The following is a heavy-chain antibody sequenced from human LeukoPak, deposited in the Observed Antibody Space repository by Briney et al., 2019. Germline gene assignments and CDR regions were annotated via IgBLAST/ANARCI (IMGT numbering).Heavy chain of an antibody. CDR1: GGTFSSYA. D-gene: IGHD6-19*01. V-gene: IGHV1-69*13. CDR2: IIPIFGTA. J-gene: IGHJ3*02. CDR3: AREQAVAGTFAFDI. Sequence: SVKVSCKASGGTFSSYAISWVRQAPGQGLEWMEGIIPIFGTANYAQKFQGRVTITADESTSTAYMELSSLRSEDTAVYYCAREQAVAGTFAFDIWGQGTMVTVSS.